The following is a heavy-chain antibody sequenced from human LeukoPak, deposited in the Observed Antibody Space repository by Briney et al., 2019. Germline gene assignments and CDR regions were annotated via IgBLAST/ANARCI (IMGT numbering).Heavy chain of an antibody. D-gene: IGHD1-26*01. Sequence: GGSLRLSCAASGFTFSDYYMSWIRQAPGKGLEWVSYISSSGSTIYCADSVKGRFTISRDNAKNSLYLQMNSLRAEDTAVYYCARDYQWDKNLDYWGQGTLVTVSS. J-gene: IGHJ4*02. V-gene: IGHV3-11*01. CDR2: ISSSGSTI. CDR1: GFTFSDYY. CDR3: ARDYQWDKNLDY.